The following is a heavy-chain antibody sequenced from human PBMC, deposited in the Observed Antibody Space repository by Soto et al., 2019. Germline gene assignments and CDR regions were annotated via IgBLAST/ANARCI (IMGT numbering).Heavy chain of an antibody. J-gene: IGHJ6*02. CDR1: GGSLSSYY. CDR3: ARSLYYGLDV. Sequence: SETLSLTCVVSGGSLSSYYWSWIRQPPGKGLEWIGYIYYSGSTNYNPSLKSRVITSVDTSKNQFSLRLTSVTAADTAVYYCARSLYYGLDVWGQGTTVTVSS. V-gene: IGHV4-59*08. CDR2: IYYSGST.